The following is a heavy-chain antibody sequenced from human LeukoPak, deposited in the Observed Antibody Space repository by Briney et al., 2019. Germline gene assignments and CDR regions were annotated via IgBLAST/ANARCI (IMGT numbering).Heavy chain of an antibody. J-gene: IGHJ3*02. V-gene: IGHV3-30-3*01. CDR3: ARDLVAARYAFDI. CDR2: ISYDGSNK. D-gene: IGHD6-6*01. Sequence: GRSLRLSCEASGFTFSSHSTHRVRQAPGKGLEWVAVISYDGSNKYYADSVKGRFTISRDNSKNTLYLQMNSLRAEDTAVYYCARDLVAARYAFDIWGQGTMVTVSS. CDR1: GFTFSSHS.